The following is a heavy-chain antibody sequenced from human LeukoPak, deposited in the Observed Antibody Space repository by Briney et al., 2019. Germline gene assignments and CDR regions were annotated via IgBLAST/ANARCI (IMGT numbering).Heavy chain of an antibody. Sequence: PGRSLRLSCAAFGFIFSRYGMHWVRQAPGKGLEWVAVISYEGKNKYYADSVKGRFTISRDNSKNTPYLEMNSLRPEDTAVYFCAKEKDYYVSGSNSDWGQGTLVTVSS. CDR2: ISYEGKNK. CDR1: GFIFSRYG. D-gene: IGHD3-10*01. J-gene: IGHJ4*02. CDR3: AKEKDYYVSGSNSD. V-gene: IGHV3-30*18.